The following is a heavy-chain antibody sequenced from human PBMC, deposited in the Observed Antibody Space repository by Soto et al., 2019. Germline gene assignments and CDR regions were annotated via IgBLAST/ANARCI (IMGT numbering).Heavy chain of an antibody. Sequence: SSETLSLTCTVSGGSISSSSYYWGWIRQPPGKGLEWIGSIYYSGSTYYNPSLKSRVTISVDTSKNQFSLKLSSVTAADTAVYYCATSLNYGDPSASFDYWGQGTLVTVSS. D-gene: IGHD4-17*01. CDR3: ATSLNYGDPSASFDY. J-gene: IGHJ4*02. V-gene: IGHV4-39*01. CDR1: GGSISSSSYY. CDR2: IYYSGST.